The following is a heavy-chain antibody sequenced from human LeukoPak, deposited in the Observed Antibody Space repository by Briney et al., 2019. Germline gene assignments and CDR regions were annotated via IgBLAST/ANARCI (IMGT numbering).Heavy chain of an antibody. J-gene: IGHJ4*02. CDR2: INPNSGGT. V-gene: IGHV1-2*02. CDR1: GYTFTGYY. Sequence: ASVKVSCKASGYTFTGYYMHWVRQAPGQGLEWMGWINPNSGGTNYAQKFQGKVTMTRDTSISTAYMELSRLRSDDTAVYYCARVGLRGSYQPSDWGQGTLVTVSS. CDR3: ARVGLRGSYQPSD. D-gene: IGHD1-26*01.